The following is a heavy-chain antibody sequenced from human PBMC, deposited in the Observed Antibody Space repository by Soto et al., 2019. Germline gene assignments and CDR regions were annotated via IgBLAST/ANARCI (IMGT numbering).Heavy chain of an antibody. CDR2: IIPILGIA. CDR1: GGTFSSYT. D-gene: IGHD2-15*01. Sequence: ASVKVSCKASGGTFSSYTISWVRQAPGQGLEWMGRIIPILGIANYAQKFQGRVTITADKSTSTAYMELSSLRSEDTAVYYCASSSGGSGPNLKIDPWGQGTLVTVSS. J-gene: IGHJ5*02. CDR3: ASSSGGSGPNLKIDP. V-gene: IGHV1-69*02.